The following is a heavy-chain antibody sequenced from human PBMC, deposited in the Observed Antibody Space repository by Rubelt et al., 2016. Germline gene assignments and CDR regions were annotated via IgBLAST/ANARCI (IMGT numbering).Heavy chain of an antibody. J-gene: IGHJ4*02. CDR2: INHSGST. CDR1: GGSFSGYY. CDR3: CSAWNAD. D-gene: IGHD6-19*01. Sequence: QVQLQHWGARLLKPSETLSLTCAVSGGSFSGYYWSWIRQPPGKGLEWIGEINHSGSTNYNPSLKSRVTISVDTSKKQLSLKLNSVTAADTAMYYCCSAWNADWGQGILVTVSS. V-gene: IGHV4-34*01.